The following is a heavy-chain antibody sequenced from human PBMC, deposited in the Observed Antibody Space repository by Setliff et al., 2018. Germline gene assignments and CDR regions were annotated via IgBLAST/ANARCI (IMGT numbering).Heavy chain of an antibody. J-gene: IGHJ4*02. CDR1: GGSISPYY. CDR2: IFYSGSA. CDR3: ATTTLGRYCSGGNCYFGY. Sequence: SETLSLTCSVSGGSISPYYWIWIRRSPGKGLEWIGYIFYSGSARYNPSLESRVTISIDTSKNQFSLKLTSVTAADTAVYYCATTTLGRYCSGGNCYFGYWGQGTLVTVSS. V-gene: IGHV4-59*12. D-gene: IGHD2-15*01.